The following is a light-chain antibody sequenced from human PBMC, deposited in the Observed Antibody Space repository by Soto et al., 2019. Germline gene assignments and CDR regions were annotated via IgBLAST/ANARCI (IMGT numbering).Light chain of an antibody. CDR2: DVS. CDR3: KQYDSLPLT. CDR1: QDISNY. Sequence: DIQMTQSTPSLSVSVGDRVTITCQASQDISNYLHWFQQKPGKAPQLLIFDVSNLQTGVPSRFSGGGSGTDFALTISSLEPEDIATYYCKQYDSLPLTFGQGTRLEIK. J-gene: IGKJ5*01. V-gene: IGKV1-33*01.